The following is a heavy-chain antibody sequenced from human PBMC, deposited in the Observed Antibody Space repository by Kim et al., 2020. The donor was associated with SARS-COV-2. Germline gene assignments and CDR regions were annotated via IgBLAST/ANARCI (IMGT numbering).Heavy chain of an antibody. CDR1: GFTFSSYS. D-gene: IGHD6-13*01. J-gene: IGHJ6*02. Sequence: GGSLRLSCAASGFTFSSYSMNWVRQAPGKGLEWVSSISSSSSYIYYADSVKGRFTISRDNAKNSLYLQMNSLRAEDTAVYYCARDSSSWYSTLRDVWTEYYYYYGMDVWGQGTTVTVSS. V-gene: IGHV3-21*01. CDR2: ISSSSSYI. CDR3: ARDSSSWYSTLRDVWTEYYYYYGMDV.